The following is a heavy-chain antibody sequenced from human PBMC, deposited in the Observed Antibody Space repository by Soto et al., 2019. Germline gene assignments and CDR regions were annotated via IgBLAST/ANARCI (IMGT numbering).Heavy chain of an antibody. CDR2: IYYSGST. D-gene: IGHD4-4*01. CDR1: GGSISSGDYY. Sequence: QVQLQESGPGLVKPSQTLSLTCTVSGGSISSGDYYWSWIRQPPGKGLEWIGYIYYSGSTYYNPSLKSRVTISVDTSKNQFSLKLSSVTAADTDVYYCASDYSRSDYSKKNYYYGMDVWGQGTTVTVSS. CDR3: ASDYSRSDYSKKNYYYGMDV. V-gene: IGHV4-30-4*01. J-gene: IGHJ6*02.